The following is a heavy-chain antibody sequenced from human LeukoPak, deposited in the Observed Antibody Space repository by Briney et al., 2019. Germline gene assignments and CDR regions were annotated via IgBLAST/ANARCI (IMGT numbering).Heavy chain of an antibody. V-gene: IGHV3-21*01. CDR3: ARVQLHGGAFDI. J-gene: IGHJ3*02. CDR2: ISSSSSYI. D-gene: IGHD2-2*01. CDR1: GFTFSSYS. Sequence: GGSLRLSCAASGFTFSSYSMNWVRQAPGKGLEWVSSISSSSSYIYYADSVKGRFTISRDNAKNSLYLQMNSLRAEDTAVYYCARVQLHGGAFDIWGQGTMVTVSS.